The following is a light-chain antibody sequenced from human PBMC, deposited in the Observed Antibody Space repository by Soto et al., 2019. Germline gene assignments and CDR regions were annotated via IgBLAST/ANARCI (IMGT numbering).Light chain of an antibody. J-gene: IGLJ2*01. Sequence: QSVLTQPPSASGTPGQRVTISCCGSSSNIGSNTVNWYQQLPGTAPKLLIYSNNQPPSGVPDRFSGSKSGTSASLAIRGLQSEDEADYYCAAWDDSLNGVVFGGGTKLTVL. CDR2: SNN. CDR1: SSNIGSNT. CDR3: AAWDDSLNGVV. V-gene: IGLV1-44*01.